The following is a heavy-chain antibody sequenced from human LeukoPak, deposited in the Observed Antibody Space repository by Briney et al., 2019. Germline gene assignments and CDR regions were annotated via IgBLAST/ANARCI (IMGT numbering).Heavy chain of an antibody. J-gene: IGHJ4*02. CDR1: GDSISSYY. D-gene: IGHD3-22*01. CDR3: ALWGYFDSSGRHF. Sequence: PSETLSLTCTVSGDSISSYYWSWIRQPARKGLEWIGRIYTSGSTNYNPSLKSRVTISVDTSKNQFSLNLNSVTAADTAVYYCALWGYFDSSGRHFWGQGTLVTVSS. CDR2: IYTSGST. V-gene: IGHV4-4*07.